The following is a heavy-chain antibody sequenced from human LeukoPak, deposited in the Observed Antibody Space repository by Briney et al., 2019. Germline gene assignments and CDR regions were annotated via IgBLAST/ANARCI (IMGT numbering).Heavy chain of an antibody. CDR3: ARGGRIAAAGTLDADFDY. D-gene: IGHD6-13*01. J-gene: IGHJ4*02. CDR1: GGSFSGYY. CDR2: INHSGST. V-gene: IGHV4-34*01. Sequence: PSETLSLTCAVYGGSFSGYYWSWIRQPPGKGLEWIGEINHSGSTNYNPSLKSRVTISVDTSKNQFSLKLSSVTAADTAVYYCARGGRIAAAGTLDADFDYWGQGTLVTVSS.